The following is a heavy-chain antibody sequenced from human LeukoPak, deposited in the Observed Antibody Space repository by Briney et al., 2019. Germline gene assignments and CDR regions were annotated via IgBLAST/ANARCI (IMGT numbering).Heavy chain of an antibody. D-gene: IGHD2-15*01. V-gene: IGHV4-30-2*01. J-gene: IGHJ4*02. CDR2: IYHSGST. CDR1: GGSISSGGYY. Sequence: SSETLSLTCTVSGGSISSGGYYWSWIRQPPGKGLEWIGYIYHSGSTYYNPSLKSRVTISVDRSKNQFSLKLSSVTAADTAVYYCARDQDAPLGYWGQGTLVTVSS. CDR3: ARDQDAPLGY.